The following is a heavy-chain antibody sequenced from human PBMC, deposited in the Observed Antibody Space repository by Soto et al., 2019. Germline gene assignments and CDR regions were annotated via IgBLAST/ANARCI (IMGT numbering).Heavy chain of an antibody. V-gene: IGHV1-46*03. CDR2: INPVGGST. CDR1: GYTFTSHY. D-gene: IGHD3-10*01. Sequence: GASVKVSCKASGYTFTSHYIHWVRQAPGEGLEWMGIINPVGGSTTHGQKFQGRVTMTRDTSASAVYMDLYSLRSEDTAMYYCGRDERFGDLRIDSWGQGTLVTVSS. J-gene: IGHJ4*02. CDR3: GRDERFGDLRIDS.